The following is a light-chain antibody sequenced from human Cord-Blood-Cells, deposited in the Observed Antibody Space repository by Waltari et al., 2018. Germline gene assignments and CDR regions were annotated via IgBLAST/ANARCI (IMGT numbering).Light chain of an antibody. CDR1: SSDVAGYNY. CDR3: SSYTSSSTPV. V-gene: IGLV2-14*01. Sequence: QSALTPPASVSGYPGQSITISCTGTSSDVAGYNYVSWYQQHPGKAPKLMIYEVSNRPSGVSNRFSGSKSGNTASLTISGLQAEDEADYYCSSYTSSSTPVFGGGTKLTVL. J-gene: IGLJ3*02. CDR2: EVS.